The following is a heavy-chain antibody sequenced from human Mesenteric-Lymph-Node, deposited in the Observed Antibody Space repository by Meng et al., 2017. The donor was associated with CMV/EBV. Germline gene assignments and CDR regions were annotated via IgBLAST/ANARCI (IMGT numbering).Heavy chain of an antibody. D-gene: IGHD3-22*01. J-gene: IGHJ1*01. CDR2: MSYTGST. CDR3: ARNYYETSAQEH. CDR1: GASISGHL. Sequence: SETLSLTCTVSGASISGHLWSWIRQPPGKGLEWIAYMSYTGSTYYNPSLKSRVTISVDTSKKQVSLNMISVTAADTAGYYCARNYYETSAQEHWGQGILVTVSS. V-gene: IGHV4-59*11.